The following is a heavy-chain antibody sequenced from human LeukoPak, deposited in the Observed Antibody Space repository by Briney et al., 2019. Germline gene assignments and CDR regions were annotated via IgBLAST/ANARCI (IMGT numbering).Heavy chain of an antibody. Sequence: ASVKVSCKASGYTFTSYDINWVRQATGQGLEWMGWMNPNSGNTGYAQKFQGRVTITRNTSISTAYMELSSLRSEDTAVYYCARGLGDSSGYYYLEAFDIWGKGTTVTVSS. J-gene: IGHJ6*04. CDR3: ARGLGDSSGYYYLEAFDI. V-gene: IGHV1-8*03. D-gene: IGHD3-22*01. CDR1: GYTFTSYD. CDR2: MNPNSGNT.